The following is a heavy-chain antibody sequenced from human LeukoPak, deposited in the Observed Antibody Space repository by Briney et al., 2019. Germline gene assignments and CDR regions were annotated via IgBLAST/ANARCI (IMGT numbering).Heavy chain of an antibody. V-gene: IGHV3-23*01. CDR2: ICGRDGYT. CDR3: AKWGDYDILTGYYDSDY. Sequence: GGSLRLSCVASGFTFSIYWMTWVRQAPGKGLEGVSAICGRDGYTYYADSVKGRFTVSRDDPKNTLYLQMNTLRVEDTAVYYCAKWGDYDILTGYYDSDYWGHGTLVTVSS. CDR1: GFTFSIYW. J-gene: IGHJ4*01. D-gene: IGHD3-9*01.